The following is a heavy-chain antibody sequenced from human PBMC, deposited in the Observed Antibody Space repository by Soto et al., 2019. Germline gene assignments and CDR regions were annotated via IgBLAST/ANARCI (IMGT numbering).Heavy chain of an antibody. Sequence: PSETLSLTCTVSGGSITNYYWSWIRQPPGKGLEWIGYIYYSGSTNYNPSLKSRVTISVDTSKNQFSLKLSSVTAADTAVYYCARGVAEVTYYYYYYMDVWGKGTTVTVSS. D-gene: IGHD2-15*01. CDR1: GGSITNYY. J-gene: IGHJ6*03. V-gene: IGHV4-59*01. CDR2: IYYSGST. CDR3: ARGVAEVTYYYYYYMDV.